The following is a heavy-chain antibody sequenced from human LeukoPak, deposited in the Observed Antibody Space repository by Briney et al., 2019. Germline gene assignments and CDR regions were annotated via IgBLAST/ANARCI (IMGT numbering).Heavy chain of an antibody. D-gene: IGHD3-22*01. CDR3: AKGYDSSGYTFDY. CDR2: ISYDGSNK. CDR1: GFTFSGYG. J-gene: IGHJ4*02. Sequence: GGSLRLSCAASGFTFSGYGMHWVRQAPGKGLEWVAVISYDGSNKYYADSVKGRFTISRDNSKNTLYLQMNSLRAEDTAVYYCAKGYDSSGYTFDYWGQGTLVTVSS. V-gene: IGHV3-30*18.